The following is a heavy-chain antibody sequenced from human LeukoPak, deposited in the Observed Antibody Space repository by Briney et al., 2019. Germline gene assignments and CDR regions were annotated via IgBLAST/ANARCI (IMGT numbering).Heavy chain of an antibody. D-gene: IGHD6-19*01. CDR3: ARTLWIAVAGTDYFDY. J-gene: IGHJ4*02. V-gene: IGHV4-38-2*02. CDR2: IYHSGST. CDR1: GYSISSGYY. Sequence: SETQSLTCTVSGYSISSGYYWGWIRQPPGKGLEWIGSIYHSGSTYYNPCLKSRVTISVDTSISENSLNLSSVTAANTAGYYCARTLWIAVAGTDYFDYWGQGTLVTVSS.